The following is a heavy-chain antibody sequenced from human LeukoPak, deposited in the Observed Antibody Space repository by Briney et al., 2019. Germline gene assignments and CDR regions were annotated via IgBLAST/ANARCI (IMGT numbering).Heavy chain of an antibody. D-gene: IGHD5-12*01. Sequence: RAGGSLRLSCAASGFTFSSYSMNWVRQAPGTGLEWVSSISSSSSYIYYADSVKGRFTISRDNAKNSLYLQMNSLRAEDTAVYYCARDFDQVVATGVYFDYWGQGTLVTVSS. CDR2: ISSSSSYI. J-gene: IGHJ4*02. CDR3: ARDFDQVVATGVYFDY. V-gene: IGHV3-21*01. CDR1: GFTFSSYS.